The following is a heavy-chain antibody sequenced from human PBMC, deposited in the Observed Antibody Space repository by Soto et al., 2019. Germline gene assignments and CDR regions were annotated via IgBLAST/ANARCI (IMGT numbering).Heavy chain of an antibody. J-gene: IGHJ4*02. CDR3: ARGVAGSGFDL. V-gene: IGHV6-1*01. CDR2: TYYRSNWRH. Sequence: PSQTLSLTCAISGDSVSSNTAAWNWIRSSPSRGLEWLGRTYYRSNWRHDYAVSVKSRITVNPDTSKNHFSLQLNSVIPDDTAVYYCARGVAGSGFDLWGQGTLVTVSS. D-gene: IGHD6-19*01. CDR1: GDSVSSNTAA.